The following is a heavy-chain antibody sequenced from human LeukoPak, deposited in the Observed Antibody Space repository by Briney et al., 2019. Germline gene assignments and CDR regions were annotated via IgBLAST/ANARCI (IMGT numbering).Heavy chain of an antibody. CDR2: IYSGGST. Sequence: PGGSLRLSCAASGFTVSSKYMSWVRQGPGKGLEWVSDIYSGGSTYYADSVKGRFTISRDNSKNTLYLQMNSLRDEDTAVYYCARDRPYYDILTGYYIGEAFDIWGQGTMVTVSS. J-gene: IGHJ3*02. CDR1: GFTVSSKY. D-gene: IGHD3-9*01. V-gene: IGHV3-53*01. CDR3: ARDRPYYDILTGYYIGEAFDI.